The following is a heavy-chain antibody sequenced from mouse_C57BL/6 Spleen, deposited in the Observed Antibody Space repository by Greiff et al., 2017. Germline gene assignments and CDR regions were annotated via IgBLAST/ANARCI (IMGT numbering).Heavy chain of an antibody. CDR2: IDPEDGET. V-gene: IGHV14-2*01. CDR3: AREDSLYYAMDY. CDR1: GFNIQDYY. J-gene: IGHJ4*01. Sequence: VHVKQSGAELVKPGASVKLSCTASGFNIQDYYMHWVKQRTEQGLEWIGRIDPEDGETKYAPKFQGKATITAETSSNTAYLQLSSLTSEDTAVYYCAREDSLYYAMDYWGQGTSVTVSS.